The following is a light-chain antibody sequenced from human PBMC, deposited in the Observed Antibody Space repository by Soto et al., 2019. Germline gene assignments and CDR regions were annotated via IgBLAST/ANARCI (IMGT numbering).Light chain of an antibody. CDR1: SSDVGAYNF. J-gene: IGLJ1*01. CDR2: DVT. V-gene: IGLV2-11*01. Sequence: QSDLTQPRSVSGSPGQSVTISCTGTSSDVGAYNFVSWYQQHPGKAPKLIIYDVTKWPSGVPARFSGSKSGNTASLTISGLQADDEADYYCCSYAGSYTHVFGTGTKVTVL. CDR3: CSYAGSYTHV.